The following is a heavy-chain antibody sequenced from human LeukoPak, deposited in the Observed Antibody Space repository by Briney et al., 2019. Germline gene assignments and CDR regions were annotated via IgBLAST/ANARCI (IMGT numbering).Heavy chain of an antibody. CDR3: ARGVASPFDY. J-gene: IGHJ4*02. Sequence: HSGGSLRLSCAASGFTVSSNYMSWVRQAPGKGLEWVSVIYSGGSTYYADSVKGRFTISRDNSKNTLYLQMNSLRAEDTAVYYCARGVASPFDYWGQGTLVTVSS. V-gene: IGHV3-66*01. D-gene: IGHD3-3*02. CDR1: GFTVSSNY. CDR2: IYSGGST.